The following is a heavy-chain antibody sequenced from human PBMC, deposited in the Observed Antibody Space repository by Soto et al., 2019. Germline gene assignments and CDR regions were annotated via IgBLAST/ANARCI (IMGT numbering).Heavy chain of an antibody. D-gene: IGHD4-17*01. CDR1: GYTFTGYY. J-gene: IGHJ3*02. CDR2: INPNSGGT. V-gene: IGHV1-2*04. CDR3: ARSGDYGLYAFDI. Sequence: GASVKGSCKASGYTFTGYYMHWVRQAPGQGLEWMGWINPNSGGTNYAQKFQGWVTMTRDTSISTAYMELSRLRSDDTAVYYCARSGDYGLYAFDIWGQGTMVTVSS.